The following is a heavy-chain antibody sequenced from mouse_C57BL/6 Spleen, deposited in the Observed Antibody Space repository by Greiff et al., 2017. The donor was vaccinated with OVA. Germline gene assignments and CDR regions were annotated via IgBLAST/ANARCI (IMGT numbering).Heavy chain of an antibody. CDR3: ARRGDSSGSDY. J-gene: IGHJ2*01. Sequence: EVQLVESGGDLVKPGGSLKLSCAASGFTFSSYGMSWVRQTPDKRLEWVATISSGGSYPYYPDSVKGRFPISRDNAKNTLYLQMSSLKSEDTAMYYCARRGDSSGSDYWGQGTTLTVSS. CDR1: GFTFSSYG. D-gene: IGHD3-2*02. V-gene: IGHV5-6*01. CDR2: ISSGGSYP.